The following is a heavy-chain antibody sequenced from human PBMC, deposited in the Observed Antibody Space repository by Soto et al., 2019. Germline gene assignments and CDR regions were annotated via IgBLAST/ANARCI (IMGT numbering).Heavy chain of an antibody. Sequence: EVQLVESGGGLVQPGGSLRLSCSASGFSFSRYWMHWVRQVPGKGLQWVSRINSDGTTTDYGDSVKGRFTVSRDNGKSTLYLQMNSLRVEDTSVYYCARETDFSSGLAGYWGQGTLVTVSS. CDR2: INSDGTTT. CDR1: GFSFSRYW. CDR3: ARETDFSSGLAGY. J-gene: IGHJ4*02. V-gene: IGHV3-74*01. D-gene: IGHD3-22*01.